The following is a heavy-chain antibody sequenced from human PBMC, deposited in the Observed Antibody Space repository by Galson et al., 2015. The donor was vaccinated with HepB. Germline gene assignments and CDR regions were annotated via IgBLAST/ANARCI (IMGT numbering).Heavy chain of an antibody. CDR3: AGGYTYSSGY. CDR2: ISSSGTTI. J-gene: IGHJ4*02. V-gene: IGHV3-11*01. Sequence: SLRLSCAASGFSFSDYYMSWMRQAPGKGLEWLSYISSSGTTIYYADSVRGRLTISRDNARNSLFLQMNSLRAEDTAVYYCAGGYTYSSGYWGQGTLVTVSS. D-gene: IGHD1-1*01. CDR1: GFSFSDYY.